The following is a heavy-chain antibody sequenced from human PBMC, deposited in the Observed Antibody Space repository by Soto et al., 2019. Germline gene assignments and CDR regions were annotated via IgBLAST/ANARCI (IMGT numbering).Heavy chain of an antibody. J-gene: IGHJ5*02. V-gene: IGHV1-18*01. CDR2: ISAYNGNT. CDR3: ARDLQIAVAGDNWFDP. Sequence: QVQLVQSGAEVKKPGASVKVSCKASGYTFTSYGISWVRQAPGHGLEWMGWISAYNGNTNYAQKLQGRVTMTTDASTSTAYMELRSLRSDNTAVYYCARDLQIAVAGDNWFDPWGQGTLVTVSS. D-gene: IGHD6-19*01. CDR1: GYTFTSYG.